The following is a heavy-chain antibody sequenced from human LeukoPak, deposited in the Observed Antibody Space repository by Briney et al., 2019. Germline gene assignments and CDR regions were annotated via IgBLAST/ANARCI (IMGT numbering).Heavy chain of an antibody. CDR3: AREEVGAKKNDAFDI. V-gene: IGHV3-11*01. CDR2: ISSSGSTI. CDR1: GFTFSDYY. J-gene: IGHJ3*02. D-gene: IGHD1-26*01. Sequence: GGSLRLSCAASGFTFSDYYMSWIRQAPGKGLERVSDISSSGSTIYYADSVKGRFTISRDNAKNSLYLQMNSLRAEDTAVYYCAREEVGAKKNDAFDIWGQGTMVTVSS.